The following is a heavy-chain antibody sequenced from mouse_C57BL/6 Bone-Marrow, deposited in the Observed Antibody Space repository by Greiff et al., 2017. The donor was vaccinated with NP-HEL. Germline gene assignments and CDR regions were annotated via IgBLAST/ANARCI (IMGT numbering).Heavy chain of an antibody. CDR1: GYTFTEYS. J-gene: IGHJ1*03. V-gene: IGHV1-62-2*01. Sequence: QVPLQQSGAELVKPGASVKLSCKASGYTFTEYSINWVKQRSGQGLEWLGCFYPGSGSIKYNEKFKDKATLTEDKSSSTAYLHLRRLNSEYSAVFFGARHGDYGGSSYVYFDDWGTGTTVTVSS. D-gene: IGHD1-1*01. CDR2: FYPGSGSI. CDR3: ARHGDYGGSSYVYFDD.